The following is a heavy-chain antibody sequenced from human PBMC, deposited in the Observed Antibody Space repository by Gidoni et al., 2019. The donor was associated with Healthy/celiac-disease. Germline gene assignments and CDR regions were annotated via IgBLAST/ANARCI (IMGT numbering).Heavy chain of an antibody. CDR1: GYSFTRYW. J-gene: IGHJ3*02. Sequence: EVQLVQSGAEVKKPGESLKISCKGSGYSFTRYWIGWVRQMHGKGLEWMGIIYPGDSATRYSPSFQGQVTISADKSISTAYLQWSSLKASDTAMYYCARTQMMGDRGWDAFDIWGQGTMVTVSS. D-gene: IGHD3-16*01. CDR2: IYPGDSAT. CDR3: ARTQMMGDRGWDAFDI. V-gene: IGHV5-51*01.